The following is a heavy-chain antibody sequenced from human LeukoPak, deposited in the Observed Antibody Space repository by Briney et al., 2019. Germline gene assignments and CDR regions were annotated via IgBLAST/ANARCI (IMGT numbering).Heavy chain of an antibody. CDR3: ARRGGHGSSFDY. Sequence: TETLSLTCTVSGGSISGYYWSCIRQPPGKGLEWIGYIYYTGSTNYNPSLKSRVTISVDTSKNQFSLKLSSVTAADTAVYYCARRGGHGSSFDYWGQGTLVTVSS. V-gene: IGHV4-59*08. J-gene: IGHJ4*02. CDR2: IYYTGST. CDR1: GGSISGYY. D-gene: IGHD2-15*01.